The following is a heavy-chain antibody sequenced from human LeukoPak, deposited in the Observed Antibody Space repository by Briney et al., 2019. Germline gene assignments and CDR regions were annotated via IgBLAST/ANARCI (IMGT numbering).Heavy chain of an antibody. D-gene: IGHD3-22*01. Sequence: ASVKVSCKTSGYAFTDYYMHWVRQAPGQGFEWMGWINPDNGDTNYAQKFQGRVTMTRDTSINTAYMELSRLRSDDTAVYYCTRESRGILNYFDYWGQGTLVTVSS. J-gene: IGHJ4*02. CDR3: TRESRGILNYFDY. CDR1: GYAFTDYY. V-gene: IGHV1-2*02. CDR2: INPDNGDT.